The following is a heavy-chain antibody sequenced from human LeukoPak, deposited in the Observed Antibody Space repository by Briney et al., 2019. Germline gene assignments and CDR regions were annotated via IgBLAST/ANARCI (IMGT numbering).Heavy chain of an antibody. Sequence: SETLSLTCTVSGGSISSYYWSWIRQPPGKGLEWIGYIYYSGSTNYNPSLKSRVTISVDMSKNQFSLKLRSVTAADTAVYYCARALRGGNSYGYLGSWGQGSLVTVSS. CDR3: ARALRGGNSYGYLGS. J-gene: IGHJ4*02. V-gene: IGHV4-59*01. CDR2: IYYSGST. D-gene: IGHD5-18*01. CDR1: GGSISSYY.